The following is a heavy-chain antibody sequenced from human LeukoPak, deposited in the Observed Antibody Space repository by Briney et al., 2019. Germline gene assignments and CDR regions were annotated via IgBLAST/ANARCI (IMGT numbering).Heavy chain of an antibody. D-gene: IGHD3-9*01. CDR1: GGSFSGYY. CDR2: INHSGST. V-gene: IGHV4-34*01. CDR3: ARVSRYFDWLSRGPYYYGMDV. Sequence: SETLSLTCAVYGGSFSGYYWSWIRQPPGKGLEWIGEINHSGSTNYNPSLKSRVTISVDTSKNQFSLKLSSLTAADTAVYYCARVSRYFDWLSRGPYYYGMDVWGQGTTVTVSS. J-gene: IGHJ6*02.